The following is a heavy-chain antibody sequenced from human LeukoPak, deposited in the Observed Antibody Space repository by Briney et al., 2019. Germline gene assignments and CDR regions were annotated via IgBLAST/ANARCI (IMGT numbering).Heavy chain of an antibody. CDR3: ARGSHGEHDS. CDR2: IDRSGGST. V-gene: IGHV3-23*01. J-gene: IGHJ5*01. CDR1: GLIFSNYA. Sequence: PGGSLRLSCAASGLIFSNYAMSWVRQAPGKGLEWVAAIDRSGGSTFYADSVKGRFTISKDNSKNTLYLQINSLRVDDTAIYYCARGSHGEHDSWGQGTLVTVSS. D-gene: IGHD4-17*01.